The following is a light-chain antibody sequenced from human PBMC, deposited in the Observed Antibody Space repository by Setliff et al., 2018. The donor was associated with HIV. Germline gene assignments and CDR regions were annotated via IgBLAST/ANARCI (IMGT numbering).Light chain of an antibody. Sequence: SALTQPASVSGSPGQSITISCTGTSNDVGRYDLVSWYQQHPARAPKLIIYQATRRPSGVSNCFSGSKSGNVASLTISGLQAEDEADYYCCSNTGSNTFVFGTGTKVTVL. J-gene: IGLJ1*01. CDR3: CSNTGSNTFV. CDR1: SNDVGRYDL. V-gene: IGLV2-23*01. CDR2: QAT.